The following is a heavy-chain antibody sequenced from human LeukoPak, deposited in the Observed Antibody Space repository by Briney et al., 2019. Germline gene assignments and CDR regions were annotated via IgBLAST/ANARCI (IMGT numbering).Heavy chain of an antibody. CDR1: GYTFTGYY. Sequence: ASVKVSCKASGYTFTGYYMHWVRQAPGQGLEWMGGIIPIFGTANYAQKFQGRVTITADESTSTAYMELSSLRSEDTAVYYCARVLAARLYYYYYMDVWGKGTTVTASS. CDR2: IIPIFGTA. CDR3: ARVLAARLYYYYYMDV. V-gene: IGHV1-69*13. J-gene: IGHJ6*03. D-gene: IGHD6-6*01.